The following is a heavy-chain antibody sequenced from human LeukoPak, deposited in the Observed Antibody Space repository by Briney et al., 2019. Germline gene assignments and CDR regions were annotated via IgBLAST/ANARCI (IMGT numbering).Heavy chain of an antibody. CDR1: GGSISSYY. CDR3: ARGGIMITFGGVIALNWFDP. Sequence: SETLSLTCTVSGGSISSYYWSWIRQPPGKGLEWIGYIYYSGSTNYNPSLKSRVTISVDTSKNQFSLKLSSVTAADTAVYYCARGGIMITFGGVIALNWFDPWGQGTLVIVSS. CDR2: IYYSGST. V-gene: IGHV4-59*01. D-gene: IGHD3-16*02. J-gene: IGHJ5*02.